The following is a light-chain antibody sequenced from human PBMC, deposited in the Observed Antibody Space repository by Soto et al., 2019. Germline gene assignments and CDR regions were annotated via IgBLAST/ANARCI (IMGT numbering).Light chain of an antibody. CDR1: QSINSY. V-gene: IGKV1-39*01. J-gene: IGKJ1*01. CDR3: QQTYGTPRT. Sequence: DIQMTQSPSSLSASVGDRVTITCRASQSINSYLNWYQQKPGKAPKLLIYAASSLQSGVPSRFSGSGSGTDFTLTITSLQPEDFVTYYCQQTYGTPRTFGQGTKVEIK. CDR2: AAS.